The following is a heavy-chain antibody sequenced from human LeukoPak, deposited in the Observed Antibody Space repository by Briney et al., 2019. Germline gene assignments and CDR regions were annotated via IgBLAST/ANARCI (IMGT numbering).Heavy chain of an antibody. CDR3: AKGGGGRLIYYYYMDV. V-gene: IGHV3-9*03. Sequence: GGSLRLSCAASGFTFDDYAMHWVRQAPGKGLEWVSGITWNSDNIEYADSVKGRFTISRDNAKNSLYLQMNSLRAEDMALYYCAKGGGGRLIYYYYMDVWGKGTTVAVSS. J-gene: IGHJ6*03. CDR1: GFTFDDYA. CDR2: ITWNSDNI. D-gene: IGHD3-16*01.